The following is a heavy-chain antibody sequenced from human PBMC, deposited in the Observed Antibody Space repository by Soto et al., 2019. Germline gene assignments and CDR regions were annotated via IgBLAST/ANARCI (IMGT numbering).Heavy chain of an antibody. V-gene: IGHV3-30*03. D-gene: IGHD6-6*01. CDR2: ISYDGSNK. J-gene: IGHJ3*02. CDR3: ARGVIAAPTGHDAFDI. CDR1: GFTFSSYG. Sequence: PGGSLRLSCAASGFTFSSYGMHWVRQAPGKGLEWVAVISYDGSNKSYADSVKGRFTISRNNSNNTLDLQMNSLRAEDTAVYYCARGVIAAPTGHDAFDIWGQGTMVTVSS.